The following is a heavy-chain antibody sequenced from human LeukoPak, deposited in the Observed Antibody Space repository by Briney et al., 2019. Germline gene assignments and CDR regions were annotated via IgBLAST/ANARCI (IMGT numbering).Heavy chain of an antibody. J-gene: IGHJ5*02. D-gene: IGHD3-22*01. CDR2: IYHSGST. CDR1: GGSISSSNW. V-gene: IGHV4-4*02. Sequence: SGTLSLTCAVSGGSISSSNWWSWVRQPPGKGLEWIGEIYHSGSTNYNPSLKSRVTISVDKSKNQFSLKLSSVTAADTAVYYCARGRRRYYYDSSGYYRWFDPWGQGTLVTVSS. CDR3: ARGRRRYYYDSSGYYRWFDP.